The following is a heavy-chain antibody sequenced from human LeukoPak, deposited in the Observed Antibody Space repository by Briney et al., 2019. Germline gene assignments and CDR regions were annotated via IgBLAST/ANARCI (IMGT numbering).Heavy chain of an antibody. CDR2: ISYSGTT. D-gene: IGHD2/OR15-2a*01. CDR3: ARESSGRFSHLGS. J-gene: IGHJ4*02. V-gene: IGHV4-59*01. CDR1: GGSISSYY. Sequence: PETLYLTCTVSGGSISSYYWDWIRQPPGKGPEWIGYISYSGTTNYNPSLKSRLTQSVDTSKNQFSLKLKAVTAADTAVYYCARESSGRFSHLGSWGQGTLVTVSS.